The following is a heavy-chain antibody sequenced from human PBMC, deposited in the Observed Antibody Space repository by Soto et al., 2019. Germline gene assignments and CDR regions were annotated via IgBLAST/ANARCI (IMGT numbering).Heavy chain of an antibody. D-gene: IGHD4-17*01. V-gene: IGHV3-21*01. CDR2: ISSSSSYI. CDR1: GFTFSSYS. J-gene: IGHJ5*02. Sequence: PRLSCAASGFTFSSYSMNWVRQAPGKGLEWVSSISSSSSYIYYADSVKGRFTISRDNAKNSLYLQMNSLRAEDTAVYYCARCPRTTNWFDPWGQGTLVTVSS. CDR3: ARCPRTTNWFDP.